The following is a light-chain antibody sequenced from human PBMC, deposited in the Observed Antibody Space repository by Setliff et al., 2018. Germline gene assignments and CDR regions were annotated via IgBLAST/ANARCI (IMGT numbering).Light chain of an antibody. V-gene: IGLV2-14*01. CDR1: SSDVGGYKY. Sequence: QSALTQPPSASGSPGQSVTISCTGTSSDVGGYKYVSWFQQHPGKAPKLMIYDVNNRPSGVSNRFSASKSGNTASLTISGLQAEDEAEYYCNSFTSGNTWVFGGGTKVTVL. CDR3: NSFTSGNTWV. CDR2: DVN. J-gene: IGLJ3*02.